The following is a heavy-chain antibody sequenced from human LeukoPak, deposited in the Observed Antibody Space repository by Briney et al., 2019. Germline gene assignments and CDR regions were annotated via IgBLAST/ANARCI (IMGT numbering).Heavy chain of an antibody. D-gene: IGHD1-26*01. J-gene: IGHJ4*02. V-gene: IGHV3-74*01. Sequence: GGSLRLSCAASGFTFSNYWVHWVRQAPGMGLVWVSRINPDGTTTSYADSVKGRFTISRDNAKNTLYLQMNSLRAEDTAVYYCARGYSGSYRIDYWGQGTLVTVSS. CDR2: INPDGTTT. CDR3: ARGYSGSYRIDY. CDR1: GFTFSNYW.